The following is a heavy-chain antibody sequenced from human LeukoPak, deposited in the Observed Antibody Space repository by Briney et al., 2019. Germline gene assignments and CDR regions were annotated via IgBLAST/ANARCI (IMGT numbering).Heavy chain of an antibody. V-gene: IGHV3-30*18. CDR2: ISYDGSNK. Sequence: QPGGSLRLSCAASGFTFSSYGMHWVRQAPGKGLEWVAVISYDGSNKYYADSVKGRFTISRDNSKNTLYLQMNSLRAEDTAVYYCAKATDSTDYYDSSGYPGYWGQGTQVTVSS. CDR3: AKATDSTDYYDSSGYPGY. D-gene: IGHD3-22*01. J-gene: IGHJ4*02. CDR1: GFTFSSYG.